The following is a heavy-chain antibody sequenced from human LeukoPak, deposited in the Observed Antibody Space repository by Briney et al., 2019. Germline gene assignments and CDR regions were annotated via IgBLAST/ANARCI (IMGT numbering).Heavy chain of an antibody. Sequence: GGSLRLSCAASGFTFSSYAMSWVRQAPGKGLEWVSAISGSGGSTYYADSVKGRFTISRDNANNSLPLQMNSLRAEDTAVYYCARDRTIYSSNWYDALDIWGQGTMVTVSS. CDR2: ISGSGGST. D-gene: IGHD6-13*01. V-gene: IGHV3-23*01. CDR3: ARDRTIYSSNWYDALDI. J-gene: IGHJ3*02. CDR1: GFTFSSYA.